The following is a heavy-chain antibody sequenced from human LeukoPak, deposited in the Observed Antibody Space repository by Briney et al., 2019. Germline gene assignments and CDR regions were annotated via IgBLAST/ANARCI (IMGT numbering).Heavy chain of an antibody. J-gene: IGHJ3*02. CDR3: AKFSSPYYDILTGYLDAFDI. CDR1: GFTFSSTA. CDR2: ITGMSSNT. V-gene: IGHV3-23*01. Sequence: GGSLRLSCAASGFTFSSTAMNWVRQAPGKGLEWVSSITGMSSNTYYADSVKGRFTISRDNSKNTLYLQMNSLRAEDTAVYYCAKFSSPYYDILTGYLDAFDIWGQGTMVTVSS. D-gene: IGHD3-9*01.